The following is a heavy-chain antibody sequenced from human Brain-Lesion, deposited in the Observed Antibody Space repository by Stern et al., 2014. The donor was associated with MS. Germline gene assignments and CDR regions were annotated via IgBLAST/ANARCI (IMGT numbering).Heavy chain of an antibody. CDR3: ARGRVVSGFQYYATDV. V-gene: IGHV4-61*02. CDR1: GGSISSGGYY. Sequence: QVQLQESGPGLVKPSQTLSLSCTVSGGSISSGGYYWSWIRQPAGKGLEWIGSIFTSASTSSNPSLKSRVTISIDPSNNQFSLRLNSMTAADTAVYYCARGRVVSGFQYYATDVWGQGTTVIVSS. J-gene: IGHJ6*02. CDR2: IFTSAST. D-gene: IGHD3-22*01.